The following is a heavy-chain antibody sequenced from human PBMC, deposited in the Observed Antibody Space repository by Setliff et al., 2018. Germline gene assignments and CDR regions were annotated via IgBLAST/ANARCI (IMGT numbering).Heavy chain of an antibody. Sequence: ASVKVSCKASGYSFSSNAFHWVRQAPGQTLEWMGWIHAGSSNTLYSQRFQDRITIPRDTSATTVHMELSSLRSDDTAVYYCARMSTSGPHYDYWGQGTLVTVSS. CDR1: GYSFSSNA. J-gene: IGHJ4*02. D-gene: IGHD2-8*02. CDR2: IHAGSSNT. V-gene: IGHV1-3*01. CDR3: ARMSTSGPHYDY.